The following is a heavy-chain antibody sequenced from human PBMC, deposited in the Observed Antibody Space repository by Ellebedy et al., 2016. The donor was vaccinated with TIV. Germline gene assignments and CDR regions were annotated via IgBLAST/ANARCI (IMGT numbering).Heavy chain of an antibody. D-gene: IGHD4-17*01. CDR1: GFSFRSYW. J-gene: IGHJ5*02. Sequence: PGGSLRLSCEASGFSFRSYWMSWVRQAPGKGLEWLANIYQDGSEQFYVDSVKGRFTISRDNAKNSLYLHMNRLRAEDTAVYYCARRGSYGDYSVQVNSWFDLWGQGTLVTVSS. CDR3: ARRGSYGDYSVQVNSWFDL. V-gene: IGHV3-7*01. CDR2: IYQDGSEQ.